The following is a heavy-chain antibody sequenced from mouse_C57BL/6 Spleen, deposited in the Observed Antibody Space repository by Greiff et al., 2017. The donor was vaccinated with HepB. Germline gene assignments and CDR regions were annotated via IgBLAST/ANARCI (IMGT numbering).Heavy chain of an antibody. J-gene: IGHJ2*01. D-gene: IGHD2-3*01. CDR3: ARIYDGYYLDY. V-gene: IGHV2-2*01. Sequence: QVQLQQSGPGLVQPSQSLSITCTVSGFSLTSYGVHWVRQSPGKGLEWLGVIWSGGSTDYNAAFISRLSISKDNSKSQVFFKMNSLQADDTAIYYCARIYDGYYLDYWGQGTTLTVSS. CDR2: IWSGGST. CDR1: GFSLTSYG.